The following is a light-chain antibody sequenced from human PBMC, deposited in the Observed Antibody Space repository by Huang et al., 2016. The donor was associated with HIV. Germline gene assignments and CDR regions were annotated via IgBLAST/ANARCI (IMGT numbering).Light chain of an antibody. CDR3: QQSDSTPYT. J-gene: IGKJ2*01. Sequence: DIQMTQSPSSLSASVGDRVTISCRSSQSFSSSLNWYQQRPGKAPKLLIYAASSLQSGVPSRFSGSGSGPDFSLTINSLQPEDFATYYCQQSDSTPYTFGQGTKLEIK. V-gene: IGKV1-39*01. CDR1: QSFSSS. CDR2: AAS.